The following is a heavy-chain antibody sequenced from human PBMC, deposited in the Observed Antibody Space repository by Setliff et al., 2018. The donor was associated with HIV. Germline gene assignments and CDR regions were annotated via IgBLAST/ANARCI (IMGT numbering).Heavy chain of an antibody. CDR2: INAGNGNT. Sequence: ASVKVSCKASGYTFTGYYMHWVRQAPGQGLEWMGWINAGNGNTKYSQKFQGRVTITRDTSASTAYMELSSLRSEDTAVYYCARSSDVLQFLEWLDTRFDPWGQGTLVTVSS. V-gene: IGHV1-3*01. J-gene: IGHJ5*02. D-gene: IGHD3-3*01. CDR1: GYTFTGYY. CDR3: ARSSDVLQFLEWLDTRFDP.